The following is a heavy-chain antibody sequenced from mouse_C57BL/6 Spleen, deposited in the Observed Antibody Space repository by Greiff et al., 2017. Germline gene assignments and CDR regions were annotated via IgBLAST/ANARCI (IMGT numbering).Heavy chain of an antibody. J-gene: IGHJ4*01. D-gene: IGHD2-4*01. CDR2: ISSGGSYT. Sequence: EVHLVESGGDLVKPGGSLKLSCAASGFTFSSYGMSWVRQTPDKRLEWVATISSGGSYTYYPDSVQGRFTISKDNAKNNLYLQMSSLKSEDTAMYYCARHLDYDAAMDYWGQGTSVTVSS. CDR3: ARHLDYDAAMDY. CDR1: GFTFSSYG. V-gene: IGHV5-6*01.